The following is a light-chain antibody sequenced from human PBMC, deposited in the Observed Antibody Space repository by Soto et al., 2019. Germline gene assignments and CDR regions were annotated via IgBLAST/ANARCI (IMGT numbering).Light chain of an antibody. J-gene: IGLJ1*01. CDR3: SSYAGSNTDYV. Sequence: SALAQPASVSGSPGQSITISCTGTSSDVGAYDAVSWYQQHPGKAPKLMIYEVSKRPSGVPDRFSGSKSGNTASLTVSGLQAEDEADYYCSSYAGSNTDYVFGTGTKVTVL. CDR1: SSDVGAYDA. CDR2: EVS. V-gene: IGLV2-8*01.